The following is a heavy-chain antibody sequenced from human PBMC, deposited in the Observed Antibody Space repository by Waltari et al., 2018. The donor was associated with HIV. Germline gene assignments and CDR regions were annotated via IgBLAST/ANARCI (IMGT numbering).Heavy chain of an antibody. J-gene: IGHJ4*02. V-gene: IGHV1-69*01. CDR2: IIPIFNTR. D-gene: IGHD3-9*01. Sequence: QVQLVQSGAAVTKPGSSMKVSCKASGGTFTTYAFLWVRRAPGQGLEWMGGIIPIFNTRNYAQKFQGRVTITADESTSTAYMELSSLRSEDTAVYYCARGVYYDILTGPIMGYFDYWGQGTLVTVSS. CDR3: ARGVYYDILTGPIMGYFDY. CDR1: GGTFTTYA.